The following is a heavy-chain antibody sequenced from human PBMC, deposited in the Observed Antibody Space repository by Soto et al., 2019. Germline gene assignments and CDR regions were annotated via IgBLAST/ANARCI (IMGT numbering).Heavy chain of an antibody. V-gene: IGHV4-30-4*01. J-gene: IGHJ4*02. CDR3: ARSDDYVAFEY. CDR1: GGSISSGHYK. D-gene: IGHD4-17*01. Sequence: QVQLQESGPGLVKPSQTLSLTCTLSGGSISSGHYKWSWIRQPPGKGLEWIGYIYNSGYTYNNPSLKSRVTISLDTSTQFSLNLSSLTAADTAVYYCARSDDYVAFEYWGQGTLVTVSS. CDR2: IYNSGYT.